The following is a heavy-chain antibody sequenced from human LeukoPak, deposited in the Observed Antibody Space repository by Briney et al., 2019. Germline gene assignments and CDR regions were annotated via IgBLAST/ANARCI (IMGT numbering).Heavy chain of an antibody. CDR2: INPNSGGT. J-gene: IGHJ4*02. D-gene: IGHD2-8*01. CDR3: ARSDIVLNFFDY. V-gene: IGHV1-2*02. Sequence: MGWINPNSGGTNYAQKFQGRVTMTRDTSISTAYMELSRLRSDDAAVYYCARSDIVLNFFDYWGQGTLVTVSS.